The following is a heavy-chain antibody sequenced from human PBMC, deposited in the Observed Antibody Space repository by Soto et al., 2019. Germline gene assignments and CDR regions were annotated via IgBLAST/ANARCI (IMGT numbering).Heavy chain of an antibody. CDR3: ARRIPGMGFDY. CDR1: GGSISSSSYY. CDR2: IYYSGST. J-gene: IGHJ4*02. D-gene: IGHD1-26*01. V-gene: IGHV4-39*01. Sequence: QLQLQESGPGLVKPSETLSLTCTVSGGSISSSSYYWGWIRQPPGKGLEWIGSIYYSGSTYYNPSLKSRVTISVDTSKNQFSLKLSSVTAPDTAVYYCARRIPGMGFDYWGQGTLVTVSS.